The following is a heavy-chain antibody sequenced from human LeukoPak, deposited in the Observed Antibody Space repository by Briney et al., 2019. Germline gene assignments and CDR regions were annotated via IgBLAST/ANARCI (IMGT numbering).Heavy chain of an antibody. CDR3: AKTRARTTVVTPVDY. Sequence: PGGSLRLSCAASGFTFSSYAMSWVRQAPGKGLEWVSAISGSGGSTYYADSVKGRFTISRDNSKSTLYLQMNSLRAEDTAVYYCAKTRARTTVVTPVDYWGQGTLVTVSS. CDR2: ISGSGGST. V-gene: IGHV3-23*01. CDR1: GFTFSSYA. J-gene: IGHJ4*02. D-gene: IGHD4-23*01.